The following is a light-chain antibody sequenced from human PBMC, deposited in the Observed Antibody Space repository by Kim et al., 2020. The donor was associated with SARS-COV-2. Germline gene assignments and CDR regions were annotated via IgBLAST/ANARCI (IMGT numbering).Light chain of an antibody. J-gene: IGKJ1*01. Sequence: EIGLTQSPGTLSLSPGERATLSCRASQSVSSNYLAWYQQKPGQAPRLLIYGASSRATGIPDRFSGSGSGTDFTLTINRLEPEDFAVYYCQQYGSSRTFGQGTKVDIK. V-gene: IGKV3-20*01. CDR1: QSVSSNY. CDR2: GAS. CDR3: QQYGSSRT.